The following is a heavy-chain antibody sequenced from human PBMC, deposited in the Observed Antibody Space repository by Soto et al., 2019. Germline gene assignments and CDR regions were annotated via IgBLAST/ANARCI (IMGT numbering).Heavy chain of an antibody. J-gene: IGHJ4*02. CDR2: ISGSGGST. V-gene: IGHV3-23*01. CDR3: AKTTGGWLLPTHFDY. CDR1: GFTFSSYA. D-gene: IGHD3-22*01. Sequence: EVQLLESGGGLVQPGGSLRLSCAASGFTFSSYAMSWVRQAPGKGLEWVSAISGSGGSTYYADSVKGRCTISRDNSKNTLYLQMNSLRAEDTAVYYCAKTTGGWLLPTHFDYWGQGTLVTVSS.